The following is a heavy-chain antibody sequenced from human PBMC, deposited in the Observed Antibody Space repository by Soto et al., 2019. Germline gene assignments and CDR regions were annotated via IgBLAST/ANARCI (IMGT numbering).Heavy chain of an antibody. CDR1: GYTFTSYG. CDR2: ISAYNGNT. J-gene: IGHJ6*02. V-gene: IGHV1-18*01. D-gene: IGHD2-21*02. CDR3: ARDRQPGVTAIQRGYYYYYGMDV. Sequence: ASVKVSCKASGYTFTSYGISWVRQAPGQGLEWMGWISAYNGNTNYAQKLQGRVTMTTDTSTSTAYMGLRSLRSDDTAVNYCARDRQPGVTAIQRGYYYYYGMDVWGQGTTVTVSS.